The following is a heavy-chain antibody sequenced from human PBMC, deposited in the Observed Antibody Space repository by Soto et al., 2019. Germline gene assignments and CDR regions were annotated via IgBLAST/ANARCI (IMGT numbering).Heavy chain of an antibody. V-gene: IGHV3-74*01. Sequence: EVQLVESGGGLVQPGGSLRLSCAASGFTFSTYWMHWVRQAPGKGLVWVSRINEDGSTINYADSVKGRFTISRDNAKKLLYLEVNGLGGGDTAVYYCTRDVGGRGGYWGQGTLVTVSS. D-gene: IGHD3-16*01. CDR2: INEDGSTI. J-gene: IGHJ4*02. CDR3: TRDVGGRGGY. CDR1: GFTFSTYW.